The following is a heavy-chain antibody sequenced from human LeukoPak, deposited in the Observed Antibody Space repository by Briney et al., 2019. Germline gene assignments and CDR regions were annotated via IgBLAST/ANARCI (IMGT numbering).Heavy chain of an antibody. D-gene: IGHD6-19*01. Sequence: GSVKVSCTASGYTFTSYGISWVRQAPGQGLEWVGWISAYNGNTNYAQKLQGRVTMTTDTSTSTAYMELRSLRSDDTAVYYCARERGSRAVAGTGWFDPWGQGTLVTVSS. J-gene: IGHJ5*02. CDR2: ISAYNGNT. CDR1: GYTFTSYG. CDR3: ARERGSRAVAGTGWFDP. V-gene: IGHV1-18*01.